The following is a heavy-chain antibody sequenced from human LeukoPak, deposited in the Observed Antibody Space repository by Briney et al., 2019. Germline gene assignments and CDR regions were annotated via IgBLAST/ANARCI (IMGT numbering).Heavy chain of an antibody. Sequence: SETLSLTCAVSGGSVSSSSYYWGWIRQPPGKGLEWIGNIYYSGNTNYNPSLKSRVTISGDTSKNQFSLKLSSVTAADTAVYHCASSPRGTEYFHHWGQGTLVTVSS. CDR2: IYYSGNT. CDR1: GGSVSSSSYY. J-gene: IGHJ1*01. V-gene: IGHV4-39*07. D-gene: IGHD3-10*01. CDR3: ASSPRGTEYFHH.